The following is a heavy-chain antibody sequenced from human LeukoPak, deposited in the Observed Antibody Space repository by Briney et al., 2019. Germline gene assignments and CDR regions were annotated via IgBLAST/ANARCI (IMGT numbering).Heavy chain of an antibody. D-gene: IGHD3-22*01. J-gene: IGHJ3*02. CDR3: ARYYYDSSGYWGLVAFDI. Sequence: SETLSLTCTVSGGSISSYYWSWIRQPPGKGLEWIGYIYYSGSTNYNPSLKSRVTISVDTSKNQFSLKLSSVTAADTAVYYCARYYYDSSGYWGLVAFDIWGRGTMVTVSS. CDR1: GGSISSYY. V-gene: IGHV4-59*01. CDR2: IYYSGST.